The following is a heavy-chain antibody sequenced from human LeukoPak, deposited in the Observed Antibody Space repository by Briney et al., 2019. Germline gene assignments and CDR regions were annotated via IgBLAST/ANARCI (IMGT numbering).Heavy chain of an antibody. CDR1: GYTFTSYA. D-gene: IGHD3-3*01. V-gene: IGHV7-4-1*02. J-gene: IGHJ6*02. CDR3: ARDLGRYDFWSGYLYYYYGMDV. Sequence: ASVKVSCKASGYTFTSYAMNWVRQAPGQGLEWMGWINTNTGNPTYAQGFTGRFVFSLDTSVSTAYLQISSLKAEDTAVYYCARDLGRYDFWSGYLYYYYGMDVWGQGTTVTVSS. CDR2: INTNTGNP.